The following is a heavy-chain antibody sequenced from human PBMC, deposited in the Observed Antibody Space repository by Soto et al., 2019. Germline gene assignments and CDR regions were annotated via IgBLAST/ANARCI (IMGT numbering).Heavy chain of an antibody. Sequence: EAQLVESGGGLVEPGGSLRLSCAASGLPFTNAWLSWVRQAPGKGLEWVGRIKTKTDGGTTDYAAPAKGRFTISRDDSKRTLELQMHSLKTECTAVYYCTTVGRVWLFENWGQGTVVSVSS. CDR2: IKTKTDGGTT. CDR1: GLPFTNAW. D-gene: IGHD3-10*01. CDR3: TTVGRVWLFEN. V-gene: IGHV3-15*01. J-gene: IGHJ4*02.